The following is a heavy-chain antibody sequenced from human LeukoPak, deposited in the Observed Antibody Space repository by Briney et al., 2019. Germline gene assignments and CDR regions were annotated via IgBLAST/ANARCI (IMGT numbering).Heavy chain of an antibody. D-gene: IGHD2-2*01. CDR2: SSSSSSII. V-gene: IGHV3-48*04. Sequence: PGGSLRLSCAASGFTFRTYNMNWVRQAPGTGLEWISYSSSSSSIIGYADSVKGRFTISRDNAKNSLYLQMNSLRAEDTAVYYCARDQSCSSTSCFDAFDIWGLGTMVAVSS. J-gene: IGHJ3*02. CDR1: GFTFRTYN. CDR3: ARDQSCSSTSCFDAFDI.